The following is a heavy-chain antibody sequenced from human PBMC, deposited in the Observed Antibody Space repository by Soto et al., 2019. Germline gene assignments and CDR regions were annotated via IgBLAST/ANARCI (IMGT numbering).Heavy chain of an antibody. CDR1: GGTFSSYT. CDR2: IIPILGIA. Sequence: QVQLVQSGAEVKKPGSSVKVSCKASGGTFSSYTISWVRQAPGQGLEWMGRIIPILGIANYAQKFQGRVTITADKSTSTAYMELSSLRSEDTAVYYCASDDYISCGSCYWGQGTLVTVSS. CDR3: ASDDYISCGSCY. D-gene: IGHD2-15*01. J-gene: IGHJ4*02. V-gene: IGHV1-69*02.